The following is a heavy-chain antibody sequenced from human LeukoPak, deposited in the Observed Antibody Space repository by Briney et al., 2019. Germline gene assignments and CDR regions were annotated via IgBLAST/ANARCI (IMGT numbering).Heavy chain of an antibody. CDR3: ARGRHGNY. J-gene: IGHJ4*02. CDR2: ISDDETYK. CDR1: GFTFNSYS. V-gene: IGHV3-30-3*01. Sequence: GRSLRLSCAASGFTFNSYSMHWVRQAPGKGLEWVTAISDDETYKFYADSVKGRFTISRDNVKNSVYLQMNNVRVEDTALYYCARGRHGNYWGQGTLVTVSS.